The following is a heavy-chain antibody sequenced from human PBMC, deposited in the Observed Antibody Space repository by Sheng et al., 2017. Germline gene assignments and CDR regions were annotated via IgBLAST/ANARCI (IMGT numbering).Heavy chain of an antibody. CDR1: DSSLMILV. V-gene: IGHV3-43*01. CDR3: AKEGGTIYMDV. D-gene: IGHD3-16*01. Sequence: EVQLVQSGGVVVQPGGSRESLLCSLLDSSLMILVMHWFRQRPGKGLEWVSLINWNGEDTFYADSVKGRFTVSRDNRRNALYLQMNRLRTDDSALYYCAKEGGTIYMDVWAKDPGHRLF. J-gene: IGHJ6*03. CDR2: INWNGEDT.